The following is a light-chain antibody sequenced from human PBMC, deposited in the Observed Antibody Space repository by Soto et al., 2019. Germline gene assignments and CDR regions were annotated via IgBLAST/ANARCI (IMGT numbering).Light chain of an antibody. CDR3: SSYAGSSWV. Sequence: QSVLTQPRSVSASPGQSVTIPCSGSSSDVGGYNLVSWYQQKPGEVPKVIIYDVSKRPSGVPYRFSGSKSGNAASLTVSGLQGEDEADYYCSSYAGSSWVFGGGTKLTVL. CDR2: DVS. J-gene: IGLJ3*02. V-gene: IGLV2-11*01. CDR1: SSDVGGYNL.